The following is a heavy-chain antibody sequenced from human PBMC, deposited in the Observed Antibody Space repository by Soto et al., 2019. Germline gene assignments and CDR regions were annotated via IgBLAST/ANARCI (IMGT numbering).Heavy chain of an antibody. Sequence: SETLSLTCAVSGGSVSSDDYYWTWIRQPPGRGLEWIGYIYYTGRTSYSPSLKSRLTISIDTSKNHFSLRLNSVSAADTAVYYCARDRSNSPDYFDYWGQGTLVTVSS. J-gene: IGHJ4*02. V-gene: IGHV4-30-4*01. CDR3: ARDRSNSPDYFDY. CDR1: GGSVSSDDYY. CDR2: IYYTGRT. D-gene: IGHD6-6*01.